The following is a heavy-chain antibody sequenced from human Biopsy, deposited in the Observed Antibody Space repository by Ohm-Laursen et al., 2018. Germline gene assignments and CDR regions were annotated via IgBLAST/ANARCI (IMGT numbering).Heavy chain of an antibody. Sequence: SLRLSCAASGFTFSASAVHWVRQASGKGLEWGGRIRSKAKSYATAYAASVTGRFTISRDDSKNTTYLQMNSLKTEDTAVYYCTLEGAGFDNWGQGTLVTVSS. CDR3: TLEGAGFDN. CDR1: GFTFSASA. CDR2: IRSKAKSYAT. J-gene: IGHJ4*02. D-gene: IGHD3-10*01. V-gene: IGHV3-73*01.